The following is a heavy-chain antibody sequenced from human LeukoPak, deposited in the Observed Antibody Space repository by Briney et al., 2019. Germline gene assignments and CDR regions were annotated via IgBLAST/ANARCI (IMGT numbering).Heavy chain of an antibody. J-gene: IGHJ6*02. D-gene: IGHD2-2*01. CDR1: GGSISSGGYS. CDR3: ASNYCSSTSCYDHYYYGMDV. V-gene: IGHV4-30-2*01. CDR2: IYHSGST. Sequence: PSQTLSLTCAVSGGSISSGGYSWSWIRQPPGKGLEWIGYIYHSGSTYYNPSLKSRVTISVDRSKNQFSLKLSSVTAADTAVYYCASNYCSSTSCYDHYYYGMDVWGQGTTVTVSS.